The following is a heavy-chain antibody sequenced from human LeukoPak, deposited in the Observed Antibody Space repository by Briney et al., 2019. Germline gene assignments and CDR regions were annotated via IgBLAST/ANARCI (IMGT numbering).Heavy chain of an antibody. D-gene: IGHD1-26*01. V-gene: IGHV3-74*01. CDR3: YRVDY. Sequence: GGSLRLSCAASGFTFSSYWMHWVRQAPGKGLVWVSRISSDGSSTTYADSVKGRFTISRDYAKNTLYLQMNSLYYCARGYSGSYRVDYWGQGTLVTVSS. CDR2: ISSDGSST. J-gene: IGHJ4*02. CDR1: GFTFSSYW.